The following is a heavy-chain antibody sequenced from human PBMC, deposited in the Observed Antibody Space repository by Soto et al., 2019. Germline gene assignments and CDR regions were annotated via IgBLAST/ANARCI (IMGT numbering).Heavy chain of an antibody. D-gene: IGHD3-10*01. CDR2: IIPVFVTP. V-gene: IGHV1-69*01. Sequence: QVQLVQSWAEVKKPGSSVKVSCKASGGTFSTYAISWVRQAPGQGLEWMGGIIPVFVTPKYAQKFQGRVTITADESASTVYLELSSLRSEDTAVYYCARHWGFGTGYYFDFWGQGTLVTVSS. CDR3: ARHWGFGTGYYFDF. CDR1: GGTFSTYA. J-gene: IGHJ4*02.